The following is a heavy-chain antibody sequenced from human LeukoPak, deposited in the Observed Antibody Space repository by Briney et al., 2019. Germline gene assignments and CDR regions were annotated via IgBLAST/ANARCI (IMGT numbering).Heavy chain of an antibody. J-gene: IGHJ4*02. V-gene: IGHV4-59*01. D-gene: IGHD2-15*01. CDR3: ARRYCSGGSCYSSFDY. Sequence: SETLSLTCTVSGGSISSYYWSWIRQPPGKGLEWIGYISYSGTTNYNPSLKSRVTISVAPSKNQFSLKLRSVTAPDTAVYYCARRYCSGGSCYSSFDYWGQGSLVTVSS. CDR2: ISYSGTT. CDR1: GGSISSYY.